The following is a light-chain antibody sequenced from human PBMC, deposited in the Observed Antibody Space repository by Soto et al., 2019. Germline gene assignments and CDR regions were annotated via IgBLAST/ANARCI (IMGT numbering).Light chain of an antibody. V-gene: IGKV1-33*01. Sequence: DLQMTQSPSSLSASVGARVSITCQASQDIRTSLSWFQQKPGRAPKLLIYGASNLETGVPSRFKGSGSGRDFTFTISSLQPEDIATDYCQQYDNLPPFTFGPGTKVDIK. CDR1: QDIRTS. CDR3: QQYDNLPPFT. J-gene: IGKJ3*01. CDR2: GAS.